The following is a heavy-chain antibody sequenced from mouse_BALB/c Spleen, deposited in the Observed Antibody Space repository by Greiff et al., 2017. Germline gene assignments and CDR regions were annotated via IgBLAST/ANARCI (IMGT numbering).Heavy chain of an antibody. CDR2: ISTYYGNT. J-gene: IGHJ4*01. V-gene: IGHV1-67*01. CDR3: ARGGGYYGYEGSLYAMDY. D-gene: IGHD2-2*01. CDR1: SYTFTDYA. Sequence: QVQLQQSGPELVRPGVSVKISCKGSSYTFTDYAMHWVKQSHAKSLEWIGVISTYYGNTNYNQKFKGKATMTVDKSSSTAYMELARLTSEDSAVYYCARGGGYYGYEGSLYAMDYWGQGTSVTVSS.